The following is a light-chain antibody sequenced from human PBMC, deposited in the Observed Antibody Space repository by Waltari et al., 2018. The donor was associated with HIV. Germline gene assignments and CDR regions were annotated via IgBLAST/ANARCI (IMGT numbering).Light chain of an antibody. CDR3: ASWDDSLNGYV. Sequence: QSVLTQPPSASGTPGQRVTISCSGSSSHIGSNTENWYQQLPGTAPKLLIYSYNQRPSGVPDRFSGSKSGTSASLAISGLQSEDEAHYYCASWDDSLNGYVFGTGTKVTVL. CDR1: SSHIGSNT. CDR2: SYN. V-gene: IGLV1-44*01. J-gene: IGLJ1*01.